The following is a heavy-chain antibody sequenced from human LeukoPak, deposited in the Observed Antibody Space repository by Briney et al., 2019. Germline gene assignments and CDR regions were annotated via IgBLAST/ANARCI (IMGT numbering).Heavy chain of an antibody. D-gene: IGHD2-2*01. Sequence: GRSLRLSCAASGFTFSNYAMHWVRQAPGKGLKWVAVISYDGSDKDYADSVKGRFTISRDNPDNTLYLQMNNLRLEDTAIYYCAKTGDCRSTSCSMAFDYWGQGSLVTVSS. J-gene: IGHJ4*02. CDR1: GFTFSNYA. V-gene: IGHV3-30*04. CDR2: ISYDGSDK. CDR3: AKTGDCRSTSCSMAFDY.